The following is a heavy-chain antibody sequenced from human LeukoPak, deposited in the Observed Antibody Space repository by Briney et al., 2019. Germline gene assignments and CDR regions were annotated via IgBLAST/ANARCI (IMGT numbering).Heavy chain of an antibody. CDR2: IYTSGST. J-gene: IGHJ4*02. CDR3: ARGAPALGSGAIDY. D-gene: IGHD4/OR15-4a*01. Sequence: PSETLSLTCTVSGGSISSYYWSWIRQPAGKGLEWIGRIYTSGSTNYNPSLKSRVTMSVDTSKNQFSLKLSSVTAADTAVYYCARGAPALGSGAIDYWGQGTLVTVSS. CDR1: GGSISSYY. V-gene: IGHV4-4*07.